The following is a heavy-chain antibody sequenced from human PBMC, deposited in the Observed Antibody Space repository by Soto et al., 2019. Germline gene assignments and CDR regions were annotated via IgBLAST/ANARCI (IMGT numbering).Heavy chain of an antibody. Sequence: GGSLRLSCAASGFTFSSYAMSWVRQAPGKGLEWVSAISGSGGSTYYADSVKGRFTISRDNSKNTLYLQMNSLRAEDTAVYYCAKGFVLRFLEWPSPPAAGTLVYWGQGTLVTVSS. J-gene: IGHJ4*02. CDR1: GFTFSSYA. V-gene: IGHV3-23*01. D-gene: IGHD3-3*01. CDR2: ISGSGGST. CDR3: AKGFVLRFLEWPSPPAAGTLVY.